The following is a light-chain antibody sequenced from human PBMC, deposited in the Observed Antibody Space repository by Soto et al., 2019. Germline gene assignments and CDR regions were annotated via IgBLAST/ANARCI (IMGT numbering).Light chain of an antibody. CDR2: DAS. V-gene: IGKV3-20*01. J-gene: IGKJ4*01. Sequence: PGERASLSCRASQSISGRYLAWYQQKPGQAPRLLIYDASSRATGIPDRFSGSGSGTDFILTISRLEPEDLAVYDCQQYGSSPLTFGGGTKVEIK. CDR1: QSISGRY. CDR3: QQYGSSPLT.